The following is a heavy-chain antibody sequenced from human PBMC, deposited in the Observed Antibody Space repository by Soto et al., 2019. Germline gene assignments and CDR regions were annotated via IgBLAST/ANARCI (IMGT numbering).Heavy chain of an antibody. CDR2: IWYDGSNK. D-gene: IGHD6-19*01. J-gene: IGHJ4*02. CDR3: AMLAEADNIPEHFIDY. V-gene: IGHV3-33*01. Sequence: PGGSLRLSCAASGFTFSSYGMHWVRQAPGKGLEWVAVIWYDGSNKYYADSVKGRFTISRDNSKNTLYLQMNSLRAEDTAVYYCAMLAEADNIPEHFIDYWGQGTLVTVSS. CDR1: GFTFSSYG.